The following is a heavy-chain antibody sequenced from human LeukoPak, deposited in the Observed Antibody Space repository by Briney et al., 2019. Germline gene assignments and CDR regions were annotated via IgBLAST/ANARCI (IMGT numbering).Heavy chain of an antibody. Sequence: GGSLRLSCAASGFTFSTYWMHWVRQGPGKGLVSVSRISTDGSITTYADSVKGRFTISRDNAKNTLYLQMDSLRAEDTAMYYCARGTGSYYSLGYWGQGTLVTVSS. CDR1: GFTFSTYW. J-gene: IGHJ4*02. CDR3: ARGTGSYYSLGY. V-gene: IGHV3-74*01. D-gene: IGHD1-26*01. CDR2: ISTDGSIT.